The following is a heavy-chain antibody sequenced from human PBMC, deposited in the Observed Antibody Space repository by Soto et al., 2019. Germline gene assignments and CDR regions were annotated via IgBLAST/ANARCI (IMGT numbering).Heavy chain of an antibody. V-gene: IGHV4-34*01. CDR3: ASCLYCSGGSCQLCVSFDI. Sequence: ARAVQGGCRDGDSRWCTRYRSGKGLEWIGEINHSGSTNYNPSLKSRVTISVDTSKNQFSLKLSSVTAADTAVYYCASCLYCSGGSCQLCVSFDIW. CDR2: INHSGST. J-gene: IGHJ3*02. D-gene: IGHD2-15*01. CDR1: GGCRDGDS.